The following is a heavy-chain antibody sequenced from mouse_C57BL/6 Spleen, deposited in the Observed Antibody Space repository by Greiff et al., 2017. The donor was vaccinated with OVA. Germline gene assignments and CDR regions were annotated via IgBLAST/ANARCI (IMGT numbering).Heavy chain of an antibody. CDR3: TRDPYYAMDY. Sequence: EVKVVESGEGLVKPGGSLKLSCAASGFTFSSYAMSWVRQTPEKRLEWVAYISSGGDYIYYAATVKGRFTISRDNARNTLYLQMSSLKSEDTAMYYCTRDPYYAMDYWGQGTSVTVSS. CDR1: GFTFSSYA. CDR2: ISSGGDYI. V-gene: IGHV5-9-1*02. J-gene: IGHJ4*01.